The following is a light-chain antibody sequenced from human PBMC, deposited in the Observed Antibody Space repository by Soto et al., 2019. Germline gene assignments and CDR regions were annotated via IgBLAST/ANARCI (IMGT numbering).Light chain of an antibody. Sequence: EIVMTQSPATLSASPGERVTLSCRASQSVSVNLAWYQQNPGQAPRLLIYGASTSATGIPARFSGSGSGTEFTLTISRLQSEDFAVYYCQHYNNWPPWTFGQGTKVEIK. V-gene: IGKV3-15*01. J-gene: IGKJ1*01. CDR2: GAS. CDR1: QSVSVN. CDR3: QHYNNWPPWT.